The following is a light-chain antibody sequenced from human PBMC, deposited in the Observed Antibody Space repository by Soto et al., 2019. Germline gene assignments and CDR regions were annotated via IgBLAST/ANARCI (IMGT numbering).Light chain of an antibody. V-gene: IGLV6-57*02. J-gene: IGLJ3*02. Sequence: NFMLTQPHSVSESPGRTVTISCTGSSGSIASNYVQWYQQRPGSAPTIVIFEDNQRPSGVPDRFSGPIDTSSNSASLTISGLKTEDEADYYCQSYDSDSQGVFGGGTKVTVL. CDR1: SGSIASNY. CDR2: EDN. CDR3: QSYDSDSQGV.